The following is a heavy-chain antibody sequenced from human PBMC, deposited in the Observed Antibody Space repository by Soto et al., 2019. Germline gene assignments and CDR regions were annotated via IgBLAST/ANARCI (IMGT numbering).Heavy chain of an antibody. D-gene: IGHD3-22*01. CDR2: ISYDGSNK. CDR1: GFTFSSYG. Sequence: PGGFLRLSFAASGFTFSSYGLHWVRQAPGKGLDWVAVISYDGSNKYYADSVKGRFTISRDNSKNTLYLQMNSLRAEDTAVYYCAKDPTSYDSSAQFDSWGQGTLVTVSS. CDR3: AKDPTSYDSSAQFDS. J-gene: IGHJ4*02. V-gene: IGHV3-30*18.